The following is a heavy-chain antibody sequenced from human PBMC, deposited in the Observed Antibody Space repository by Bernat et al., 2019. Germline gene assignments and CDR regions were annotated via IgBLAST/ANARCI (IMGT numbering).Heavy chain of an antibody. V-gene: IGHV3-21*01. CDR1: GVTFSSYS. D-gene: IGHD3-9*01. Sequence: EVQLVESGGGLVRPGGSLRLSCSASGVTFSSYSMNWVRQAPGEGLEWVSSISSSSTYIYYDDSVMGRFTISRDNAKNSLYLQMSSLRAEDTAVYYCARNYDVLSGYYNAFDIWGQGTMVTVSS. CDR2: ISSSSTYI. J-gene: IGHJ3*02. CDR3: ARNYDVLSGYYNAFDI.